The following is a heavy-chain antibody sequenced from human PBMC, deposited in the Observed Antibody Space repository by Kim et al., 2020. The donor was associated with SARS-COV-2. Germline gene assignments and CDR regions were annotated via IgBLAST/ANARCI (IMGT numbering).Heavy chain of an antibody. CDR2: IYYSGST. CDR1: GGSISSSSYY. Sequence: SETLSLTCTVSGGSISSSSYYWGWIRQPPGKGLEWIGSIYYSGSTYYNPSLKSRVTISVDTSKNQFSLKLSSVTAADTAVYYCGRNAYSYGYSGAFDIWGQGTMVTVSS. D-gene: IGHD5-18*01. CDR3: GRNAYSYGYSGAFDI. V-gene: IGHV4-39*07. J-gene: IGHJ3*02.